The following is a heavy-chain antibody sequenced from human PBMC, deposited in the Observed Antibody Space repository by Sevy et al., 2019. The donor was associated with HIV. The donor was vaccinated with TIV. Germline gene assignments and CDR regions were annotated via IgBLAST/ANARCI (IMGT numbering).Heavy chain of an antibody. V-gene: IGHV1-46*01. D-gene: IGHD3-22*01. CDR3: ARVYYYDYSGQGY. J-gene: IGHJ4*02. CDR2: LNPSGGST. Sequence: ASVKVSCKASGYTCTNYYIHWLRQAPGQGLEWMGLLNPSGGSTSYAQKFQGRVTMTRDTSTSTVYMELSSLRSEDTAVYYCARVYYYDYSGQGYWGQGTLVTVSS. CDR1: GYTCTNYY.